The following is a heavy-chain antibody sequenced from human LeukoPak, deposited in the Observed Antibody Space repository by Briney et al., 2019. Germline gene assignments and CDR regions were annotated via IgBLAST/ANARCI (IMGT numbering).Heavy chain of an antibody. J-gene: IGHJ4*02. Sequence: ASVKVSCKASGYTFTSYGITWPSQAPGQGIQWMASISAYNGNTNYAQKLQGRVTMTTDTSTSTAYMELRSLRSDDTAVYYCARDTTRDVDTLLHEFDYWGQGTLVTVSS. D-gene: IGHD1-14*01. CDR3: ARDTTRDVDTLLHEFDY. V-gene: IGHV1-18*01. CDR1: GYTFTSYG. CDR2: ISAYNGNT.